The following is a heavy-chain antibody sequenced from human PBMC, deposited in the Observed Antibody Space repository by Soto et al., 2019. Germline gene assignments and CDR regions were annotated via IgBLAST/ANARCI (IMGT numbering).Heavy chain of an antibody. D-gene: IGHD2-2*01. CDR3: ARGGCSSTSCYVRRNSSFDY. CDR1: GGSISSLGYS. Sequence: TLSLTCAVSGGSISSLGYSWSFSGHPPLKCREWIGYIYHSGSTYYNPSLKSRVTISVDRSKNQFSLKLSSVTAADTAVYYCARGGCSSTSCYVRRNSSFDYWGQGTLVTVSS. V-gene: IGHV4-30-2*01. CDR2: IYHSGST. J-gene: IGHJ4*02.